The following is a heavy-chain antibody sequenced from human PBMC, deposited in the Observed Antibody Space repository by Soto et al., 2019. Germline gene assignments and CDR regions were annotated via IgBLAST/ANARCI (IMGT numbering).Heavy chain of an antibody. V-gene: IGHV1-69*13. CDR1: GGTFRNHV. D-gene: IGHD3-10*01. CDR2: IIPIIGTP. J-gene: IGHJ4*02. CDR3: ARDLEFRDGNISHLDY. Sequence: SVKVSCKASGGTFRNHVFNWVRQAPGQGLEWMGGIIPIIGTPNYAQKFQGRVTITVDASTNTVYLDVSSLRSQDTAVYYCARDLEFRDGNISHLDYWGQGTLVTVSS.